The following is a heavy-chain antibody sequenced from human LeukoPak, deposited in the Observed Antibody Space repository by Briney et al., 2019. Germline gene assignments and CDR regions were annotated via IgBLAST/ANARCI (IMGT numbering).Heavy chain of an antibody. CDR2: ISWNSGTI. V-gene: IGHV3-9*03. D-gene: IGHD3-22*01. Sequence: GGPLRLSCVASGFTFNDYAMHWVRQAPGKGLEWVSGISWNSGTIGYADSVKGRFTISRDNAKNSLYLQMNSLRAEDMAFYYCAKDYYYDSSGYTYFDYWGQGALVTVSS. CDR3: AKDYYYDSSGYTYFDY. CDR1: GFTFNDYA. J-gene: IGHJ4*02.